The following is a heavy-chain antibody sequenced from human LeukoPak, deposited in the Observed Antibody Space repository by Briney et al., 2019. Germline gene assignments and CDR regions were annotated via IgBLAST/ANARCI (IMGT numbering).Heavy chain of an antibody. J-gene: IGHJ4*02. D-gene: IGHD4-17*01. CDR2: ISAYNGNT. Sequence: ASVKVSCKASGYTFTSYGISWVRQAPGQGLEWMGWISAYNGNTNYAQKLQGRVTMTTDTSTSTAYMELRSLRSDDTAVYYCARDRTVTNLLEFDYWGQGTLVTVSS. V-gene: IGHV1-18*01. CDR1: GYTFTSYG. CDR3: ARDRTVTNLLEFDY.